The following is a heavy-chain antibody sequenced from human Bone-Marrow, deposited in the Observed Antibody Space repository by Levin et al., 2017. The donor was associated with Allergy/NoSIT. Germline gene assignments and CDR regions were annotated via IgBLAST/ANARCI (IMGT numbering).Heavy chain of an antibody. V-gene: IGHV3-23*01. D-gene: IGHD6-19*01. CDR3: AKDFLYRGAVAGRDAFDI. CDR1: GFTFSSYA. Sequence: GGSLRLSCAASGFTFSSYAMSWVRQAPGKGLEWVSAISGSGGSTYYADSVKGRFTISRDNSKNTLYLQMNSLRAEDTAVYYCAKDFLYRGAVAGRDAFDIWGQGTMVTVSS. J-gene: IGHJ3*02. CDR2: ISGSGGST.